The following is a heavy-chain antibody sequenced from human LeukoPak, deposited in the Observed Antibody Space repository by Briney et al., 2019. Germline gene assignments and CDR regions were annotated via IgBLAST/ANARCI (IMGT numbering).Heavy chain of an antibody. CDR3: TRDRPSDY. CDR2: IKQDGSEK. J-gene: IGHJ4*02. CDR1: GFPFRSYW. V-gene: IGHV3-7*03. Sequence: GGSLRLSCAASGFPFRSYWMHWVRQAPGKGLEWVANIKQDGSEKYYVDSVKGRFTISRDNAKNFVYLQMRSLTIDHTALYYCTRDRPSDYWGQGTLITVSS.